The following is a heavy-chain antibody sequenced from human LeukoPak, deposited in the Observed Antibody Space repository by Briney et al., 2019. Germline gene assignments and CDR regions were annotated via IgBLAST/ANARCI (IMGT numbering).Heavy chain of an antibody. V-gene: IGHV3-23*01. Sequence: GGSPRLSCVTSGFTFSSYAMIWVRQAPGKGLEWVSGISDSGGTTYYADSVKGRFTISRDNSKSTLYLQMSSLRAEETAVYYCAKSSYDFWSSFDYWGQGTLVTVSS. CDR1: GFTFSSYA. D-gene: IGHD3-3*01. J-gene: IGHJ4*02. CDR2: ISDSGGTT. CDR3: AKSSYDFWSSFDY.